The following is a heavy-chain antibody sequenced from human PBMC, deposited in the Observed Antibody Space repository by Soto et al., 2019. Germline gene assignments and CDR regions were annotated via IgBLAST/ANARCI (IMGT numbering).Heavy chain of an antibody. CDR1: GFTFSSYG. CDR2: ISYDGSNK. Sequence: GGSLRLSCAASGFTFSSYGMHWVRQAPGKGLEWVAVISYDGSNKYYADSVKGRFTISRDNSKNTLYPQMNSLRAEDTAVYYCAKDSWSSWGQGTLVTVSS. J-gene: IGHJ5*02. D-gene: IGHD3-3*01. V-gene: IGHV3-30*18. CDR3: AKDSWSS.